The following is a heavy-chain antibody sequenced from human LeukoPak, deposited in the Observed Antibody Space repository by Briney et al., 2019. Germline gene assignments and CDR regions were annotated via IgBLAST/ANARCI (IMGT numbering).Heavy chain of an antibody. CDR1: GGSVSNYY. J-gene: IGHJ4*02. CDR3: STQKLGNDY. Sequence: SETLSLTCTVSGGSVSNYYWSWIRQSPGKGLEWIGYIYYTETSYNPSLKSRVTISADTSKNQFSLKLYSETAADTAVYYFSTQKLGNDYGGQGTLATVSP. CDR2: IYYTET. D-gene: IGHD7-27*01. V-gene: IGHV4-59*02.